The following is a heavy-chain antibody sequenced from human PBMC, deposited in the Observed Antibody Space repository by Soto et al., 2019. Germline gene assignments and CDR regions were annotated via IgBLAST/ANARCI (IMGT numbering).Heavy chain of an antibody. CDR2: IRHKADSYTT. D-gene: IGHD1-26*01. CDR3: AREREGSGFDP. CDR1: GFTFSDHY. V-gene: IGHV3-72*01. J-gene: IGHJ5*02. Sequence: PGGSLRLSCAASGFTFSDHYMDWVRQAPGKGLEWVGRIRHKADSYTTEYAASVKGRFTISRDDSKNSLYLQMNSLKTEDTAVYYCAREREGSGFDPWGQGTLVTVSS.